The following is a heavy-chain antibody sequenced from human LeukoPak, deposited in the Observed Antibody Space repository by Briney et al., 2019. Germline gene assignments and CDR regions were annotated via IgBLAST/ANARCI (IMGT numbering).Heavy chain of an antibody. D-gene: IGHD3-22*01. V-gene: IGHV1-18*04. CDR2: ISGYSDNT. CDR1: GYTFINYG. J-gene: IGHJ4*02. Sequence: ASVTVSCKASGYTFINYGITWVRQAPGQGLEWMGWISGYSDNTNYAQNLQGRVTMSADTSTNTTYMELRGLRFDDTAVYYCARGGVSSAYVDYWGQGTLVSVSS. CDR3: ARGGVSSAYVDY.